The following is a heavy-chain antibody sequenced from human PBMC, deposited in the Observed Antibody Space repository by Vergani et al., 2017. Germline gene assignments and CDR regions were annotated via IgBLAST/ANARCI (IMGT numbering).Heavy chain of an antibody. J-gene: IGHJ4*02. V-gene: IGHV1-24*01. Sequence: QVQLVQSGSEVRKPGASVKVSCQVSGYSLTELTIHWVRQAPGKGLEWMGGFDPEHGEVTFAHHIQGRVTMTEDRSTDTAYMELSSLRPEDTALYYCAIVTYYYDSSGYYIDYWGQGTLVTVSS. CDR2: FDPEHGEV. CDR1: GYSLTELT. CDR3: AIVTYYYDSSGYYIDY. D-gene: IGHD3-22*01.